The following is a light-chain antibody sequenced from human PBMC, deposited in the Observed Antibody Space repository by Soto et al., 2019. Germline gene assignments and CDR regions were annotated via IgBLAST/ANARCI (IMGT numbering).Light chain of an antibody. CDR1: QSVSSY. CDR3: QQRGNWPIT. CDR2: DAS. Sequence: EIVLTQSPATLSLSPGERATLSCRASQSVSSYLAWYQRKPGQAPRLLIYDASNRATGIPARFSGSGSGTDFTLTISSLEPEDFAVYYCQQRGNWPITFGQGTRLEIK. J-gene: IGKJ5*01. V-gene: IGKV3-11*01.